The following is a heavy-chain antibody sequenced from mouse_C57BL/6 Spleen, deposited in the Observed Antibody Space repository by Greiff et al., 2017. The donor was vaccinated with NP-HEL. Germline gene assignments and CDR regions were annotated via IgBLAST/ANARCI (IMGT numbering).Heavy chain of an antibody. CDR1: GYTFTSYW. CDR3: ARTGYYGSSFDY. Sequence: QVQLQQPGAELVRPGSSVKLSCKASGYTFTSYWMHWVKQRPIQGLEWIGNIDPSDSETHYNQKFKDKATLTVDKSSSTAYMQLSSLTSEDSAVYYCARTGYYGSSFDYWGQGTTLTFSS. V-gene: IGHV1-52*01. D-gene: IGHD1-1*01. J-gene: IGHJ2*01. CDR2: IDPSDSET.